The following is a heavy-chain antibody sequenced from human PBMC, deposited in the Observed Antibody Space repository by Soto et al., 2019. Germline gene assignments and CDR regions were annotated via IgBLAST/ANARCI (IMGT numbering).Heavy chain of an antibody. V-gene: IGHV3-21*01. CDR2: ISSSSSYI. Sequence: SAGSLRLSCAASGFTFSSYSMNWVRQAPGKGLEWVSSISSSSSYIYYADSVKGRFTISRDNAKNSLYLQMNSLRAEDTAVYYCARQRSPTDFDYWGQGTLVTVSS. CDR3: ARQRSPTDFDY. D-gene: IGHD4-17*01. CDR1: GFTFSSYS. J-gene: IGHJ4*02.